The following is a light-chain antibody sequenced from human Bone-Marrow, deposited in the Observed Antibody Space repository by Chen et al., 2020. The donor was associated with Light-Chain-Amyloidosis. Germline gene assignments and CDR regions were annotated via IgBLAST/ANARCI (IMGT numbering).Light chain of an antibody. J-gene: IGLJ1*01. V-gene: IGLV2-14*01. CDR1: SSDVGGDNH. CDR2: EVT. CDR3: SSYTITNTLV. Sequence: QSALTQPASVSGSPGQSITISCTGTSSDVGGDNHASWYQQHPDTAPKLMIYEVTHRPSWVPVRFSGSTSDNTASLTISGLQTEDEADYFCSSYTITNTLVFGSGTRVTVL.